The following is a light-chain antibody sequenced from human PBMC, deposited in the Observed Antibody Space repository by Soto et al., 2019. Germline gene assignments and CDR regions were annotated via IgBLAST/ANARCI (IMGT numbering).Light chain of an antibody. J-gene: IGLJ2*01. Sequence: QPVLTQPPSVSGAPGQRVTISCTGNSSNIGAGYDVHWYKQLPGTAPKLLIYGNSNRPSGVPDRFSGSKSGTSASLAITGLQAEDEADYYCQSYDSSLSVVFGGGTKVTVL. V-gene: IGLV1-40*01. CDR3: QSYDSSLSVV. CDR2: GNS. CDR1: SSNIGAGYD.